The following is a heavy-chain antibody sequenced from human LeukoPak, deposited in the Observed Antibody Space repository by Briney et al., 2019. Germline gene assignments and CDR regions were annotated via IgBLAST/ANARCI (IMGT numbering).Heavy chain of an antibody. J-gene: IGHJ4*02. CDR2: ISGSGGST. CDR1: GFTFSSYA. D-gene: IGHD4-17*01. CDR3: AKGTVTTVTHLDY. Sequence: PGGSLRLSCAASGFTFSSYAMSWVRQAPGKALEGVSAISGSGGSTYYADSVKGRFTISRDNSKNTLYLQMNSLRAEDTAVFYCAKGTVTTVTHLDYWGQGTLVTVSS. V-gene: IGHV3-23*01.